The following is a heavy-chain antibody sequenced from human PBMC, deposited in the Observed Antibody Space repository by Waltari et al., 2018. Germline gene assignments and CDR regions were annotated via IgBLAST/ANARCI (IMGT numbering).Heavy chain of an antibody. CDR3: ARGEGGANEY. CDR1: GFTFKNYE. V-gene: IGHV3-48*03. CDR2: MRSVGTTI. Sequence: EVQLVESGGTMVQPGGSLRLFCAASGFTFKNYEMNWLRQAPGTVLEWVAYMRSVGTTIFYTDSVKGRFTISRDNAKNSVYLQMNSLRADDTAIYYCARGEGGANEYWGQGTVVTVSS. D-gene: IGHD1-26*01. J-gene: IGHJ4*02.